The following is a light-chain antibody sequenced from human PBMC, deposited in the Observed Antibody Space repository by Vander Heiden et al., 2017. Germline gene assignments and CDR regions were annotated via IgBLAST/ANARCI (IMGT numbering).Light chain of an antibody. Sequence: QSALTPPASVSGSTGQSITISRPGISSDVGGYNYFSWYQHHPGKAPKLMIYDVSNRPSGVSNRFSGSKSGNTASRTISVLQAEDEADYYFSLYTSSSTPYVFGTGTKVTVL. CDR1: SSDVGGYNY. J-gene: IGLJ1*01. CDR2: DVS. CDR3: SLYTSSSTPYV. V-gene: IGLV2-14*03.